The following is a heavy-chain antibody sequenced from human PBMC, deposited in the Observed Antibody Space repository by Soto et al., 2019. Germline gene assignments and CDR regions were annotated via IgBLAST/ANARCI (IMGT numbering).Heavy chain of an antibody. D-gene: IGHD6-6*01. Sequence: PGGSLRLSCAASGFTFSSYAMSWVRQAPGKGLEWVSAISGSGGSTYYADSVKGRFTISRDNSKNTLYLQMNSLRAEDTAIYYSAQWDGIEARFDYWGPGTLVTVS. CDR3: AQWDGIEARFDY. CDR2: ISGSGGST. V-gene: IGHV3-23*01. J-gene: IGHJ4*02. CDR1: GFTFSSYA.